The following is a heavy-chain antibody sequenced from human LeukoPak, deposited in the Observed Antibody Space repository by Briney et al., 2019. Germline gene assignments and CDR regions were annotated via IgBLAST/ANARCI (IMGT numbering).Heavy chain of an antibody. V-gene: IGHV4-38-2*02. CDR3: ASFFRGYYTDY. Sequence: PSETLSLTCTVSGYSISSGYYWGWIRQPPGKGLEWIGSIYHSGSTYYNPSLKSRVTISVDTSKNQFSLKLSSVTAADTAVYYCASFFRGYYTDYWGQGTLVTVSS. J-gene: IGHJ4*02. D-gene: IGHD3-22*01. CDR2: IYHSGST. CDR1: GYSISSGYY.